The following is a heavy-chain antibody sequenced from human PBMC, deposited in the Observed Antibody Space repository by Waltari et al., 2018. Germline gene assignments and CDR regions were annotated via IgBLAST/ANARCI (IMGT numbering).Heavy chain of an antibody. CDR3: ARDLSSGLSYYYGMDV. Sequence: EVQLVESGGGLVKPGGSLRLSCAASGFTFSRYSMNWVRQAPGKGLEWVSSISSSSSYIYYADSVKGRFTISRDNAKNSLYLQMNSLRAEDTAVYYCARDLSSGLSYYYGMDVWGQGTTVTVSS. V-gene: IGHV3-21*01. CDR1: GFTFSRYS. D-gene: IGHD6-19*01. CDR2: ISSSSSYI. J-gene: IGHJ6*02.